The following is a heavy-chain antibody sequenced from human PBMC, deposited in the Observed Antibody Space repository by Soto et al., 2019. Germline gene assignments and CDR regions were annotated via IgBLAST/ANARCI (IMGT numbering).Heavy chain of an antibody. V-gene: IGHV3-33*01. J-gene: IGHJ4*02. CDR3: ARSPPGVAGRYYFDF. Sequence: QVQLVESGGGVVQPGRSLRLSCAASGFAFSSYGMHWVRQTPGKGLEWVALIWYDGSNKYYADSVKGRLTISRDNSKNTLYLQIPGLKAEDTAVYFCARSPPGVAGRYYFDFWGQGTLVTVSS. CDR1: GFAFSSYG. CDR2: IWYDGSNK. D-gene: IGHD6-6*01.